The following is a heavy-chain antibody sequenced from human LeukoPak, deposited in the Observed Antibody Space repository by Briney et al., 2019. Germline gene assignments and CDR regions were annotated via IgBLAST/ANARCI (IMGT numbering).Heavy chain of an antibody. CDR3: ASTSGSYDY. D-gene: IGHD1-26*01. V-gene: IGHV4-39*01. J-gene: IGHJ4*02. CDR1: GGSISSSSYY. CDR2: IYYSGST. Sequence: SETLSLTCTVSGGSISSSSYYWGWIRQPPGKGLVWIGSIYYSGSTYYDPSLKSRVTICVDTSKNQFSLKLSSVTAVDTAVYYCASTSGSYDYWGQGTLVTVSS.